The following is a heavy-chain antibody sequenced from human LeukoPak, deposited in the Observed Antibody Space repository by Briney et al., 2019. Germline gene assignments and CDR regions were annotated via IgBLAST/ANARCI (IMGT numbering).Heavy chain of an antibody. CDR1: GFTLSSYA. V-gene: IGHV3-23*01. CDR3: AKYSSPPLYYYYGMDV. Sequence: PGGSLRLSCAASGFTLSSYAMSWVRQAPGKGLEWVSAISGSGGSTYYADSVKGRFTISRDNSKNTLYLQMNSLRAEDTAVYYCAKYSSPPLYYYYGMDVWGQGTTVTVSS. D-gene: IGHD6-13*01. J-gene: IGHJ6*02. CDR2: ISGSGGST.